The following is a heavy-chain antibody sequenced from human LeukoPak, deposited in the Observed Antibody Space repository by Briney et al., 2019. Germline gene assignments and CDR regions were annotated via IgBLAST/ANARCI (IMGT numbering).Heavy chain of an antibody. D-gene: IGHD3-10*01. CDR1: GFTFSSYA. V-gene: IGHV3-23*01. CDR3: AKSRITMVRGVITNFDY. J-gene: IGHJ4*02. Sequence: GGPLRLSCAASGFTFSSYAMSWVRQAPGKGLEWVSAISGSGGSTYYADSVKGRFTISRDNSKNTLYLQMNSLRAEDTAVYYCAKSRITMVRGVITNFDYWGQGTLVTVSS. CDR2: ISGSGGST.